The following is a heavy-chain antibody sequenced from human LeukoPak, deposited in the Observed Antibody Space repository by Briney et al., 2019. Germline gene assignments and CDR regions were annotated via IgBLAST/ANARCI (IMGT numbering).Heavy chain of an antibody. Sequence: ASVNVSCKASGYTFTSYGISWVGQAPGQGLEWMGWISAYNGNTNYAQKLQGRVTMTTDTSTSTAYTELRSLRSHDPAVYYSVRAPDYGDYVGAFDMWGQGTMVTVPS. CDR2: ISAYNGNT. CDR1: GYTFTSYG. J-gene: IGHJ3*02. D-gene: IGHD4-17*01. CDR3: VRAPDYGDYVGAFDM. V-gene: IGHV1-18*01.